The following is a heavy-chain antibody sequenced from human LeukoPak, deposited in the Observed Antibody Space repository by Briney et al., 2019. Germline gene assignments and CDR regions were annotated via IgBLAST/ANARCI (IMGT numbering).Heavy chain of an antibody. V-gene: IGHV1-18*01. CDR3: ARIETDSNGYSLGAFDI. CDR2: INPYNGNT. CDR1: GYSFTSYG. D-gene: IGHD3-22*01. J-gene: IGHJ3*02. Sequence: ASVKVSCKASGYSFTSYGITWVRQAPGQGLEWMGWINPYNGNTNYAQKLQGRVTMTTDTSTSTAYMELSSLRSEDTAVYYCARIETDSNGYSLGAFDIWGQGTMVTVSS.